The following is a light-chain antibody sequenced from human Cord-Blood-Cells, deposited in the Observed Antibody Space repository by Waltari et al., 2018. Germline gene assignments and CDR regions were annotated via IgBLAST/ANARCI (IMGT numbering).Light chain of an antibody. J-gene: IGKJ1*01. CDR1: QSVSSSY. V-gene: IGKV3-20*01. Sequence: IVLTQSPGTLSLSPGETATLSCRASQSVSSSYLAWYQQKPGQAPRLLIYGASSRATGIPDRFSGSGSGTDFTLTISRLETEDIAVYYCQQYGSSPWTFGQGTKVEIK. CDR2: GAS. CDR3: QQYGSSPWT.